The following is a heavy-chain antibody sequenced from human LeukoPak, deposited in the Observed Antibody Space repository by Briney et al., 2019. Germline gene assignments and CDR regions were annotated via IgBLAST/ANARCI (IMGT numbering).Heavy chain of an antibody. CDR1: GGSISSYY. Sequence: SETLSLTCTVSGGSISSYYWSWIRQPPGKGLEWIGFIYHSASTHYNPSLKSRVTISVDTSKNQFSLKLSSVTAADTAVYYCARFHKRCNWDDRDAFDIWGQGTMVAVSS. V-gene: IGHV4-59*01. CDR3: ARFHKRCNWDDRDAFDI. D-gene: IGHD1-20*01. J-gene: IGHJ3*02. CDR2: IYHSAST.